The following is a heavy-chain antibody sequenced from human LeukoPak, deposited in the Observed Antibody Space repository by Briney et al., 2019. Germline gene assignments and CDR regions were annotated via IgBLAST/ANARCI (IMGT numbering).Heavy chain of an antibody. D-gene: IGHD6-19*01. CDR1: GGSISSYY. Sequence: SETLSLTCTVSGGSISSYYWSWVRQPAGKGLEWIGRIYTSGSTNYNPSLKSRVTISVDTSKNQFSLKLSSVTAADTAVYYCARYGVAVAGSPIGAFDIWGQGTMVTVFS. CDR3: ARYGVAVAGSPIGAFDI. CDR2: IYTSGST. J-gene: IGHJ3*02. V-gene: IGHV4-4*07.